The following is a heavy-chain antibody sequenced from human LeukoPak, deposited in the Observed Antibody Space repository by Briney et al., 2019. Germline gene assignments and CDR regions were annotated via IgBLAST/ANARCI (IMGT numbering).Heavy chain of an antibody. D-gene: IGHD2-2*01. CDR3: ARVLWDIVVVPAPEGYYYYMDV. V-gene: IGHV1-69*05. CDR1: GGTFSSYA. CDR2: IIPIFGTA. J-gene: IGHJ6*03. Sequence: ASVTVSCKASGGTFSSYAISRVRQAPGQGLERMGGIIPIFGTANYAQKFQGRVTITTDESTSTAYMELSSLRSEDTAVCYCARVLWDIVVVPAPEGYYYYMDVWGKGTTVTVSS.